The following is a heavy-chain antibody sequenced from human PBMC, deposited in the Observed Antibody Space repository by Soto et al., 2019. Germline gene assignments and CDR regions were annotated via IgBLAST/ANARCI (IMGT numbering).Heavy chain of an antibody. J-gene: IGHJ4*02. CDR1: GGSISGSSFY. Sequence: SETLSLTCTVSGGSISGSSFYWGWIRQPPGKGLESIATIHYSGSTYYNPSLTSRVFISVDTSKNKFSLRLTSVTAADTAVYYCARSHYTYGLLIDYWGPGIMVTVSS. V-gene: IGHV4-39*01. CDR2: IHYSGST. CDR3: ARSHYTYGLLIDY. D-gene: IGHD2-8*01.